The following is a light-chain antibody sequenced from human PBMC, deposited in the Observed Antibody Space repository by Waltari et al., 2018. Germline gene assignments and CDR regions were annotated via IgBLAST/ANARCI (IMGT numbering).Light chain of an antibody. J-gene: IGKJ2*01. Sequence: DNQVAQATSSLPAAIGDSVRIACRAGQDVNNYVNWYQQRPGRAPDHLIYAATSLHHGNPPSFSGSGFGTEFTLTIRNLQPEDFATYYCQQSYRTPYTFSPGTKVEI. CDR2: AAT. CDR1: QDVNNY. V-gene: IGKV1-39*01. CDR3: QQSYRTPYT.